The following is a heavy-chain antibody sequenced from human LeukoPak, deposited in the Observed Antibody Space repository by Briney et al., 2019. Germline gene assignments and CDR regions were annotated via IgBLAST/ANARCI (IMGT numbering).Heavy chain of an antibody. CDR2: ISGSGGST. D-gene: IGHD3-22*01. CDR3: AKETYYYDSSGPHSYYFDY. J-gene: IGHJ4*02. CDR1: GFTFSSYA. V-gene: IGHV3-23*01. Sequence: GGSLRLSCAASGFTFSSYAMSWVRQAPGKGLEWVSAISGSGGSTYYADSVKGRFTISRDNSKNTLYLQMNSLRAEDTAVYYCAKETYYYDSSGPHSYYFDYWGQGTLVTVSS.